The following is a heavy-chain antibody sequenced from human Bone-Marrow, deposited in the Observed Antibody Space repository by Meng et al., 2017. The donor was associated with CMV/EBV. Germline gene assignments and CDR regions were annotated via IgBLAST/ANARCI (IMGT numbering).Heavy chain of an antibody. D-gene: IGHD2-15*01. V-gene: IGHV4-61*01. CDR1: GGSVSSGSYY. Sequence: SETLSLTCTVSGGSVSSGSYYWSWIRQPPGKGLEWIGYIYYSGSTNYNPSLKSRVTISVDTSKNQFSLKLSSVTAADTAAYYCARQRVAHFSTPYYYYYGMAVWGQGNTVNVAS. CDR2: IYYSGST. CDR3: ARQRVAHFSTPYYYYYGMAV. J-gene: IGHJ6*02.